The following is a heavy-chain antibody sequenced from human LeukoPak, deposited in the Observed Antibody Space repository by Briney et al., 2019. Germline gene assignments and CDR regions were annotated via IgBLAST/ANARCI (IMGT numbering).Heavy chain of an antibody. D-gene: IGHD6-13*01. J-gene: IGHJ3*02. CDR1: GGSISSGGYS. CDR2: IYHSGST. Sequence: SETLSLTCAVSGGSISSGGYSWSWIRQPPGKGLEWIGYIYHSGSTYYNPSLKSRVTISVDRSKNQFSLKLSSVTAADTAVYYCARASITAAAGDAFDIWGQGTMVTVSS. CDR3: ARASITAAAGDAFDI. V-gene: IGHV4-30-2*01.